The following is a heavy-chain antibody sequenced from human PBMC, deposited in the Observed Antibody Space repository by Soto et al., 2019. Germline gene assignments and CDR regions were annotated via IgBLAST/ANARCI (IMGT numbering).Heavy chain of an antibody. J-gene: IGHJ4*02. CDR2: ISYDGSNK. V-gene: IGHV3-30-3*01. Sequence: QVQLVESGGGVVQPGRSLRLSCAASGFTFSSYAMHWVRQAPGKGLEWVAVISYDGSNKYYADSVKGRFTISRDNSKNTLYLQMNSLRAEDMAVYYCARDGHGYCSGGSCYPPDYWGQGTLVTVSS. D-gene: IGHD2-15*01. CDR1: GFTFSSYA. CDR3: ARDGHGYCSGGSCYPPDY.